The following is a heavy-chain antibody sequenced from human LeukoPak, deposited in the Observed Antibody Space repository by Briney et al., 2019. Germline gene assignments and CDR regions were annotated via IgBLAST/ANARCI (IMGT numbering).Heavy chain of an antibody. Sequence: GGSLRLSCAASGFTFSSYWMTWVRQAPGKGLEWVANIKEDGSEKYYVDSVKGRFTISRDNAKNSLFLQMNSLRADDTAVYYCAKDLSVTTVVAFDIWGQGTMVTVSS. CDR3: AKDLSVTTVVAFDI. D-gene: IGHD4-11*01. CDR2: IKEDGSEK. CDR1: GFTFSSYW. J-gene: IGHJ3*02. V-gene: IGHV3-7*01.